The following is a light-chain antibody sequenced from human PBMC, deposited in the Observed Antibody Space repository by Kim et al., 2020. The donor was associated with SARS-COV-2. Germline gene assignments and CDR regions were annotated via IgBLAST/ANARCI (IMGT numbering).Light chain of an antibody. CDR2: DAS. J-gene: IGKJ3*01. Sequence: EIVLTQSPATLSLSPGERATLSCRASQSVSSDLAWYQQKTGQAPRLLIYDASNRATGIPARFSGSGSGTDFTLTISSLEPEDFAVYYYHQRSNFFTFGPGTKVDIK. V-gene: IGKV3-11*01. CDR1: QSVSSD. CDR3: HQRSNFFT.